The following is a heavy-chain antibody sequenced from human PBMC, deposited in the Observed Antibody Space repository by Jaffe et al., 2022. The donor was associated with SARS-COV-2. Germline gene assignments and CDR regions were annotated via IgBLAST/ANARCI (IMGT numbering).Heavy chain of an antibody. Sequence: QVQLVESGGGVVQPGRSLRLSCAASGFTFSSYGMHWVRQAPGKGLEWVAVISYDGSNKYYADSVKGRFTISRDNSKNTLYLQMNSLRAEDTAVYYCAKEISAYCSSTSCDQGWGQGTLVTVSS. J-gene: IGHJ4*02. CDR2: ISYDGSNK. CDR3: AKEISAYCSSTSCDQG. CDR1: GFTFSSYG. V-gene: IGHV3-30*18. D-gene: IGHD2-2*01.